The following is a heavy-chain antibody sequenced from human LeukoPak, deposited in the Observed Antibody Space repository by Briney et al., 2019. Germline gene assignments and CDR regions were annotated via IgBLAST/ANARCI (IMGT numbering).Heavy chain of an antibody. Sequence: GGSLRLSCAASGFTFSSYSMNWVRQAPGKGLEWVSSISSSSSYIYYADSVKGRFTISRDNAKNSLYLQMNTLRAEDTAVYYCARGGGSGSYYHYWGQGTLVTVSS. V-gene: IGHV3-21*01. CDR1: GFTFSSYS. D-gene: IGHD3-10*01. CDR3: ARGGGSGSYYHY. J-gene: IGHJ4*02. CDR2: ISSSSSYI.